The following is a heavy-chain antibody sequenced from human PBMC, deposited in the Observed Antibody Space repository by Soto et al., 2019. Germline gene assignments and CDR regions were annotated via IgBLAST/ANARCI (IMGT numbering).Heavy chain of an antibody. CDR1: GGSISSGDYY. CDR3: ARVFGFGGMDV. J-gene: IGHJ6*02. D-gene: IGHD3-10*01. V-gene: IGHV4-30-4*02. Sequence: PSETLSLTCTVSGGSISSGDYYWSWIRQPPGKGLEWIGYIYYSGSTYYNPSLKSRVTISLDTSKNQFSLKLSSVTAADTAVYYCARVFGFGGMDVWGQGTTVTVSS. CDR2: IYYSGST.